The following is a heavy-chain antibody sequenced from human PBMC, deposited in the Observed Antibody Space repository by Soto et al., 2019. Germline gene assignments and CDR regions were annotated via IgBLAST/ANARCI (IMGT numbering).Heavy chain of an antibody. CDR2: INHSGST. CDR1: GGSFSGYY. D-gene: IGHD3-3*01. V-gene: IGHV4-34*01. J-gene: IGHJ6*02. CDR3: ARGLFWSGYAYYYYGMDV. Sequence: ETLSLTCAVYGGSFSGYYWSWIRQPPGKGLEWIGEINHSGSTNYNPSLKSRVTISVDTSKNQFSLKLSSVTAADTAVYYCARGLFWSGYAYYYYGMDVWGQGTTVTGLL.